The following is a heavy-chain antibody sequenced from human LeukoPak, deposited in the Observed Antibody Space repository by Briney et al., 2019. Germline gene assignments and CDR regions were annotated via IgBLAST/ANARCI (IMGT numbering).Heavy chain of an antibody. Sequence: SETLSLTCAVSGGSISSGGYSWSWIRQPPGKGLEWIGYIYHSGSTYYNPSLKSRVTISADRSKNQFSLKLSSVTAADTAVYYCARSLGDYFDYWGQGTLVTVSS. CDR3: ARSLGDYFDY. CDR1: GGSISSGGYS. V-gene: IGHV4-30-2*01. CDR2: IYHSGST. J-gene: IGHJ4*02.